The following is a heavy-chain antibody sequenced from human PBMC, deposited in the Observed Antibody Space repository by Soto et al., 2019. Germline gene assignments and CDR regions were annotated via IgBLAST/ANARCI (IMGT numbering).Heavy chain of an antibody. J-gene: IGHJ5*02. CDR3: ARMYSSGSGWFHP. D-gene: IGHD6-19*01. CDR1: GYSITAGGYY. V-gene: IGHV4-31*03. CDR2: FYSSGSI. Sequence: SETLSLTCIVSGYSITAGGYYWSWIRHHPGKGLEWIGSFYSSGSIIYNPSLRSRVSISGDTSSNQFSMSLTSVTAADTARYYCARMYSSGSGWFHPWGQGTLVTVSS.